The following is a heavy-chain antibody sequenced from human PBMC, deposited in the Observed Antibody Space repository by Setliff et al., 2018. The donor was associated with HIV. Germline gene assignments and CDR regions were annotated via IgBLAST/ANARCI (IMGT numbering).Heavy chain of an antibody. J-gene: IGHJ4*02. CDR2: VYTSGNT. D-gene: IGHD2-15*01. CDR3: AKARRVADLDY. CDR1: GAPITNSY. V-gene: IGHV4-4*09. Sequence: SETLSLTCSVSGAPITNSYWSWIRQPPGKRLEWIGYVYTSGNTNYNPSLKSRVTISLDTSRNQLSLKLTSVTAADTAVYYCAKARRVADLDYWGQGTLVTVSS.